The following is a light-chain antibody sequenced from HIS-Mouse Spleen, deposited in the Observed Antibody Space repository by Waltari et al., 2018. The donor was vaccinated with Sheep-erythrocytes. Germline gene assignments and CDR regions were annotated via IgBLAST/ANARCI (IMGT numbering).Light chain of an antibody. J-gene: IGLJ3*02. Sequence: NFMLTQPHSVSESPGKTVTISCTGSSGSIASTYVPWYQQRPGSAPTTVIYEDNQRPSGVPDRFSGSIDSSSNSASLTISGLKTEDEADYYCQSYDSSNHRGVFGGGTKLTVL. CDR2: EDN. CDR3: QSYDSSNHRGV. V-gene: IGLV6-57*02. CDR1: SGSIASTY.